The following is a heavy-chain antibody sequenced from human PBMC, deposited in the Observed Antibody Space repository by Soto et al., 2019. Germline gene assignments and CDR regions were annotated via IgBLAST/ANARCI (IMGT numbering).Heavy chain of an antibody. J-gene: IGHJ5*02. CDR2: ISRTGIYK. CDR1: GFTFSDYY. D-gene: IGHD3-10*01. CDR3: VRDLYGSGTSLRGWFDP. Sequence: QEQLVESGGGWVKPGGSLRLSCAASGFTFSDYYIAWIRQAPGKGLEWISYISRTGIYKRYADSVKGRFTIARDNANNSLVLQMNSLRADDTAVYYCVRDLYGSGTSLRGWFDPWGQGTLVTVSS. V-gene: IGHV3-11*06.